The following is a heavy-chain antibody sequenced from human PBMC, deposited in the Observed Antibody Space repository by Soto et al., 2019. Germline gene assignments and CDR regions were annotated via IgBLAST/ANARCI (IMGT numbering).Heavy chain of an antibody. V-gene: IGHV1-18*01. D-gene: IGHD1-1*01. Sequence: QVHLVQSGAEVKKPGASVKVSCKASGYTFTSYGFTWVRQAPGQGLEWMGWISAHNGNTDYAQKLQGRVIVTRDTSTSTAYMELRSLRSVDTAVYYCARGRYGDYWGQGALVTVSS. CDR1: GYTFTSYG. CDR3: ARGRYGDY. J-gene: IGHJ4*02. CDR2: ISAHNGNT.